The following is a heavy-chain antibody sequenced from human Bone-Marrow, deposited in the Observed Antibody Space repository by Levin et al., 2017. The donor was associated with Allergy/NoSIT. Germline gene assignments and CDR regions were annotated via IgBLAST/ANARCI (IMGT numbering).Heavy chain of an antibody. CDR3: ARDGHILRFSNWPPALDY. CDR2: IIPVLDQI. D-gene: IGHD3-3*01. V-gene: IGHV1-69*01. Sequence: FRWVRQAPGQGLEWIGGIIPVLDQITYSQKFQARVSLSASASTSSAYLELTNLTSEDTAVYYCARDGHILRFSNWPPALDYWGQGTLIIVSA. J-gene: IGHJ4*02.